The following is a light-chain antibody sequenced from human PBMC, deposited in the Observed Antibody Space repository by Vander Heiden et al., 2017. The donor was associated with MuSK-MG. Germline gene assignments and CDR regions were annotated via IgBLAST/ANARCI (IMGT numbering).Light chain of an antibody. Sequence: DVMLTQSPLSLPVPLGPPAFISCRSSQSLIHSDGNTYLIWFQQKPGESPRRLMYMVSNREYRVPERFSGSGAGTDFTLKISGVEAEDVGVYYCRQATHWPFTFGQGTKLEIK. V-gene: IGKV2-30*02. J-gene: IGKJ2*01. CDR2: MVS. CDR3: RQATHWPFT. CDR1: QSLIHSDGNTY.